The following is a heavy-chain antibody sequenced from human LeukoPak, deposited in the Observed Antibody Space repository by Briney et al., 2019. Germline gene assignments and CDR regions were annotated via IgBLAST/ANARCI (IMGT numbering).Heavy chain of an antibody. CDR3: ARDFRGGYDFWSGYYTPYYFDY. V-gene: IGHV4-39*07. CDR2: IYYSGST. Sequence: SETLSLTCTVSGASISSSGYYWGWIRQPPGKGLEWIGSIYYSGSTYYNPSLKSRVTISVDTSKNQFSLKLSSVTAADTAVYYCARDFRGGYDFWSGYYTPYYFDYWGQGTLVTVSP. CDR1: GASISSSGYY. J-gene: IGHJ4*02. D-gene: IGHD3-3*01.